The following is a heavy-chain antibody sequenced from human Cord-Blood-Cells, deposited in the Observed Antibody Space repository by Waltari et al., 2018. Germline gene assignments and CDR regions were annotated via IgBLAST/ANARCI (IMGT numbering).Heavy chain of an antibody. CDR2: ISYDGSNK. D-gene: IGHD3-22*01. V-gene: IGHV3-30-3*01. CDR3: ARDLLPALGPFYY. CDR1: GFTFSSYA. J-gene: IGHJ4*02. Sequence: QVQLVESGGGVVQPGRSLRLSCAASGFTFSSYAMHWVRQAPGKGLEWVAVISYDGSNKYYADAVKGRFTISRDNSKNTLYLQMNSLRAEDTAVYYCARDLLPALGPFYYWGQGTLVTVSS.